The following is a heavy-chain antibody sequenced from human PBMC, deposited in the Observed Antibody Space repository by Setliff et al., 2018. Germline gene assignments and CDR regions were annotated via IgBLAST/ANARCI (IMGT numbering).Heavy chain of an antibody. Sequence: ASVKVSCKASGYTFTSYAMHWVRQAPGQGLEWMGWMNPNSGNTGYAQKFQGRVTITRNTSISTAYMELSSLRSEDTAVYYCARVKVIVGATPRTYYMDVWGKGTTVTVSS. CDR1: GYTFTSYA. J-gene: IGHJ6*03. CDR2: MNPNSGNT. V-gene: IGHV1-8*01. CDR3: ARVKVIVGATPRTYYMDV. D-gene: IGHD1-26*01.